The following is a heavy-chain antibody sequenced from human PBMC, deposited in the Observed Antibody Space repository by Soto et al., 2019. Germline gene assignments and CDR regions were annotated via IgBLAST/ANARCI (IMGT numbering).Heavy chain of an antibody. V-gene: IGHV3-33*01. CDR2: IWYDGSNK. J-gene: IGHJ3*02. CDR3: ARSAGVKQHVPLGDAFYI. D-gene: IGHD6-6*01. Sequence: PGGSLRLSCAASGFTFSSYGMHWVRQAPGKGLEWVAVIWYDGSNKYYADSVKGRFTISRDNSKNTLYLQMNSLRAEDTAVYYCARSAGVKQHVPLGDAFYIWGQGTMVTVSS. CDR1: GFTFSSYG.